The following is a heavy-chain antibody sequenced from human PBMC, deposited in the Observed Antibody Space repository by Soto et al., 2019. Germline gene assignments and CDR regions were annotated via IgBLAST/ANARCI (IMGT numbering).Heavy chain of an antibody. D-gene: IGHD1-20*01. CDR1: GGTFSSSA. CDR3: ARSIGYNWNAGRFDY. V-gene: IGHV1-69*01. CDR2: IIPICGTA. J-gene: IGHJ4*02. Sequence: QVQLVQSGAEVKKPGSSVKVSCKASGGTFSSSAISWVRQAPGHGLEWMGGIIPICGTANYAQKFQGRVTITADESTSTAYMELSSLRSEDTAVYYCARSIGYNWNAGRFDYWGQGTLVTVSS.